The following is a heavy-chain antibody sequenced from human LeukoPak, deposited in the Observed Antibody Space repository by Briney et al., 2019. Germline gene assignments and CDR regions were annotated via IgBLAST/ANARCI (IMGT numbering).Heavy chain of an antibody. D-gene: IGHD5-18*01. CDR3: ARLSLDTAMATYYFDY. CDR2: IYYSGST. CDR1: GGSISSSSYY. V-gene: IGHV4-39*07. J-gene: IGHJ4*02. Sequence: SETLSLTCTVSGGSISSSSYYWGWIRQPPGKGLEWIGSIYYSGSTYYNPSLKSRVTISVDTSKNQFSLKLSSVTAAYTAVYYCARLSLDTAMATYYFDYWGQGTLVTVSS.